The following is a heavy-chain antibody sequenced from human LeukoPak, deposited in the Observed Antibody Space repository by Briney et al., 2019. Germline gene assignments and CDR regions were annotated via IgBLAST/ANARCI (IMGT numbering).Heavy chain of an antibody. V-gene: IGHV4-59*12. CDR2: IYYSGST. D-gene: IGHD6-13*01. Sequence: SETLSLTCAVYGGSFSVYHWSWIRQPPGKGLEWIGYIYYSGSTNYNPSLKSRVTMSVDTSKNQFSLKLSSVTAADTAVYYCARGEYSSSWSPVDYYYGMDVWGQGTTVTVSS. CDR1: GGSFSVYH. CDR3: ARGEYSSSWSPVDYYYGMDV. J-gene: IGHJ6*02.